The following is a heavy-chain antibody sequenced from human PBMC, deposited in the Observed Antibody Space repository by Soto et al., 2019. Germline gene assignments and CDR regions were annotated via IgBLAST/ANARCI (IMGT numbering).Heavy chain of an antibody. CDR2: ISAYNGNT. Sequence: ASVKVSCKASGYTFTSYGISWVRQAPGQGLEWMGWISAYNGNTNYAQKLQGRVTVTTDTSTSTAYMELRSLRSDDTAVYYCARKMRLWFGELLYNWFDPWGQGTLVTVSS. V-gene: IGHV1-18*04. CDR3: ARKMRLWFGELLYNWFDP. D-gene: IGHD3-10*01. J-gene: IGHJ5*02. CDR1: GYTFTSYG.